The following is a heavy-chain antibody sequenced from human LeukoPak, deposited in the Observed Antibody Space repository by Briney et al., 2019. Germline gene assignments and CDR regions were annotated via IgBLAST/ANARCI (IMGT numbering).Heavy chain of an antibody. J-gene: IGHJ4*02. CDR2: IHYNGTT. V-gene: IGHV4-39*01. CDR3: AGAEEYYYDSSGYYYDH. Sequence: SETLPPTCTVSGASISSSTYYCGWIRQPPGKWLEWIRNIHYNGTTHNNPSLKSRITTSLGTSTNQFSLKLNSVTAADTGVYYCAGAEEYYYDSSGYYYDHWGQGTLVTVSS. D-gene: IGHD3-22*01. CDR1: GASISSSTYY.